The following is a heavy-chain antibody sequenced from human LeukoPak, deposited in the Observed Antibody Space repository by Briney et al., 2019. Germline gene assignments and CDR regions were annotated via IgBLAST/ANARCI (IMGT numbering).Heavy chain of an antibody. CDR3: ARRYCSSTSCYEKQYYFDY. CDR2: IIPFFDSA. CDR1: GGTFSSYA. Sequence: RAPVKVSCKASGGTFSSYAISWVRQAPGQGLEWMGGIIPFFDSANYTQKFQGRVTITADESASTAYMELSSLRSEDTAVYYCARRYCSSTSCYEKQYYFDYWGQGTLVTVSS. V-gene: IGHV1-69*13. J-gene: IGHJ4*02. D-gene: IGHD2-2*01.